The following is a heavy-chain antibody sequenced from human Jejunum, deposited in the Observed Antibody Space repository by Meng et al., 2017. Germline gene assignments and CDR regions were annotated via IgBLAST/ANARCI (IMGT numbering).Heavy chain of an antibody. J-gene: IGHJ4*02. Sequence: GESLKISCVASGFTVTEHWMHWVLQAPGKGLVWVAGVDFTTGTFYADPVKGRYTVTRDNAKDTVYLQMNSLRAEDTAVYYCTRDCCGVPFDSWGQGTLVTVSS. CDR2: VDFTTGT. V-gene: IGHV3-74*01. CDR3: TRDCCGVPFDS. CDR1: GFTVTEHW. D-gene: IGHD2-8*01.